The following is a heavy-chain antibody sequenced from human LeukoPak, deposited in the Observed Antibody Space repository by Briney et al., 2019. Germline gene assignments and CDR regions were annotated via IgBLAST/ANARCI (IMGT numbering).Heavy chain of an antibody. CDR3: ARGGEDIVVVPAAILDY. V-gene: IGHV1-46*01. J-gene: IGHJ4*02. D-gene: IGHD2-2*01. CDR2: INPSGGST. CDR1: GYTFTSYY. Sequence: GASVKVSCKASGYTFTSYYMHWVRQAPGQGVGWMGIINPSGGSTSYAQKFQGRVTMTRDTSTSTVYMELSSLRSEDTAVYYCARGGEDIVVVPAAILDYWGQGTLVTVSS.